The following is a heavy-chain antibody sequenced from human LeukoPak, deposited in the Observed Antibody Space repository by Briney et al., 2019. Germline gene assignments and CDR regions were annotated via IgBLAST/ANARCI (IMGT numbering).Heavy chain of an antibody. CDR2: ISGSSGGT. V-gene: IGHV3-23*01. CDR1: GFTFSSYG. D-gene: IGHD3-9*01. J-gene: IGHJ4*02. CDR3: AKRKSSPYDILTAIDY. Sequence: GGSLRLSCAASGFTFSSYGMSWVRQAPGKGLEWVSSISGSSGGTYYADSVKGRFTISRDNSKNTLYLQMNSLRAEDTAVYYCAKRKSSPYDILTAIDYWGQGTLVTVSP.